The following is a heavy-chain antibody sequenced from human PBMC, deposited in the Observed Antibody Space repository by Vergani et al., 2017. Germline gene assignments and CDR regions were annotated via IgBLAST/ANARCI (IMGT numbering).Heavy chain of an antibody. Sequence: QVQLVQSGAEVKKPGASVKVSCKASGYTFTSYGISWVRQASGQGLEWMGWISAYNGNTNYAQKLQGRVTMTTDTSTSTAYMELRSLRSDDTAVYYCAVGVPAVIRPNNYYYYYGMDVWGQGTTVTVSS. J-gene: IGHJ6*02. CDR1: GYTFTSYG. CDR2: ISAYNGNT. CDR3: AVGVPAVIRPNNYYYYYGMDV. V-gene: IGHV1-18*01. D-gene: IGHD2-2*01.